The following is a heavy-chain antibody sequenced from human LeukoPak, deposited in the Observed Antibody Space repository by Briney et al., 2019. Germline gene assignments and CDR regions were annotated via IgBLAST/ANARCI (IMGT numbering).Heavy chain of an antibody. D-gene: IGHD1-1*01. CDR1: GGSISSGGYS. V-gene: IGHV4-30-2*02. CDR2: IYHSGST. Sequence: SETLSLTCAVSGGSISSGGYSWSWIRQPPGKGLEWIGYIYHSGSTYYNPSLKSRVTISVDRSKNQFSLKLSSVTAADTAVYYCARHGTSGTNLNWFDPWGQGTLVTVSS. J-gene: IGHJ5*02. CDR3: ARHGTSGTNLNWFDP.